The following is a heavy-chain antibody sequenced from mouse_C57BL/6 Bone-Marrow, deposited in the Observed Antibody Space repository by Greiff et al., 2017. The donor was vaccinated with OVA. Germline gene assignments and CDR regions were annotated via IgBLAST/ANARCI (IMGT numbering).Heavy chain of an antibody. Sequence: QVQLQQSGAELARPGASVKLSCKASGYTFTSYGISWVKQRTGQGLEWIGEIYPRSGNTYYNEKFKGKATLTADKSSSTAYMELRSLTSEDSAVYFCARYSCGSSLAYWGQGTLVTVSA. D-gene: IGHD1-1*01. V-gene: IGHV1-81*01. CDR3: ARYSCGSSLAY. CDR1: GYTFTSYG. CDR2: IYPRSGNT. J-gene: IGHJ3*01.